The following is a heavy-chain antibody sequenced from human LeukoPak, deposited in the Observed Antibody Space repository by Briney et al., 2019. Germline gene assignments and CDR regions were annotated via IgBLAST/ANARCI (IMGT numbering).Heavy chain of an antibody. CDR2: ISYDGSNK. CDR1: GFTFSSYA. Sequence: GGSLRLSCAASGFTFSSYAMSWVRQAPGQGLEWVAVISYDGSNKYYADSVKGRFTISRDNSKNTLYLQMNSLRAEDTAVYYCARDNGFLEWLFGFDYWGQGTLVTVSS. D-gene: IGHD3-3*01. J-gene: IGHJ4*02. CDR3: ARDNGFLEWLFGFDY. V-gene: IGHV3-30-3*01.